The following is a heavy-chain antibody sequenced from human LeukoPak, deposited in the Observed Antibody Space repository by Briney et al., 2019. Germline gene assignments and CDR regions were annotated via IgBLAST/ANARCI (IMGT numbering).Heavy chain of an antibody. V-gene: IGHV4-59*01. J-gene: IGHJ4*02. CDR2: IYYSGST. Sequence: KASETLSLTCTVSGGSISSYYWSWIRQPPGKGLEWTGYIYYSGSTNYNPSLKSRVTISVDTSKNQFSLKLSSVTAADTAVYYCARGLEWLLYFDYWGQGTLVTVSS. D-gene: IGHD3-3*01. CDR3: ARGLEWLLYFDY. CDR1: GGSISSYY.